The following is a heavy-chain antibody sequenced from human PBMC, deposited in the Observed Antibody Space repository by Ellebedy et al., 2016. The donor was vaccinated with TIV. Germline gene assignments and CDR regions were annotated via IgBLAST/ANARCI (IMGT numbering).Heavy chain of an antibody. D-gene: IGHD7-27*01. CDR3: ARVAPSPNWASRYLDY. CDR2: IYYSGST. CDR1: GGSIGSGDYY. V-gene: IGHV4-30-4*01. Sequence: SETLSLXXTVSGGSIGSGDYYWSWIRQPPGKGLEWIAYIYYSGSTYYNPSLKSRVIISVDMSKNQFSLELSSVTAADTAVYYCARVAPSPNWASRYLDYWGQGTLVTVSS. J-gene: IGHJ4*02.